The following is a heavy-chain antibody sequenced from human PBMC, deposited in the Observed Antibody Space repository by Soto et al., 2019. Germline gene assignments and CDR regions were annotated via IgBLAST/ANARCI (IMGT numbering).Heavy chain of an antibody. V-gene: IGHV1-2*02. J-gene: IGHJ5*02. CDR2: IDPKSGDT. CDR1: EYSFTGHY. CDR3: ARDYDKSGYDYFDP. D-gene: IGHD3-22*01. Sequence: ASVKVSCKASEYSFTGHYLHWVRLAPGLGLEWMGWIDPKSGDTKYAQKFQDRVTMTRDTSINTAYLDLSRLTSDDTAVYYCARDYDKSGYDYFDPWGQGTLVTV.